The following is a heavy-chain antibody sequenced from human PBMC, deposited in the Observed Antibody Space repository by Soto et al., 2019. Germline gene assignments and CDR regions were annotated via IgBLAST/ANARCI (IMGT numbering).Heavy chain of an antibody. Sequence: QVQLVESGGGVVQPGRSLRLSCAASGFTFSSYGMHWVRQAPGKGLEWVAVIWYDGSNKYYADSVKGRFTISRDNSKNTLYLQMNSLRAEDTAVYYCARGSVVVVPANWFDPWGQGTLVTVSS. V-gene: IGHV3-33*01. CDR3: ARGSVVVVPANWFDP. CDR2: IWYDGSNK. D-gene: IGHD2-2*01. CDR1: GFTFSSYG. J-gene: IGHJ5*02.